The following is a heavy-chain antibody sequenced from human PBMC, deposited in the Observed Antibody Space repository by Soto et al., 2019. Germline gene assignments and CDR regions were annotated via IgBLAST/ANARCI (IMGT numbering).Heavy chain of an antibody. J-gene: IGHJ5*02. CDR1: GYTFTRYY. Sequence: QVQLVQSGAEVKKPGASVRVSCKASGYTFTRYYMHWVRQAPGQGLEWMGIINPSVGSTTYAQKFQGRVTITRDTSTSTVYMELSSLRSEDTAVYYCATSGGILGTRSWFDPWGQGTLVTVSS. D-gene: IGHD1-7*01. CDR2: INPSVGST. CDR3: ATSGGILGTRSWFDP. V-gene: IGHV1-46*01.